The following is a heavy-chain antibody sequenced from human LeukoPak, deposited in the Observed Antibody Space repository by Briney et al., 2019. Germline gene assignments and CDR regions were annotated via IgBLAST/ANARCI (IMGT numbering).Heavy chain of an antibody. Sequence: ASVNGSWKASGYTFTGYYMHWVGPAPGQGLEGVGWINPNSGGTNYAQKFQGRVTMTGDTSISTAYMELSRLSFDDTAIYYCAGRPDTATVPIFDYWGQGTLVTVSS. CDR3: AGRPDTATVPIFDY. V-gene: IGHV1-2*02. CDR1: GYTFTGYY. CDR2: INPNSGGT. J-gene: IGHJ4*02. D-gene: IGHD5-18*01.